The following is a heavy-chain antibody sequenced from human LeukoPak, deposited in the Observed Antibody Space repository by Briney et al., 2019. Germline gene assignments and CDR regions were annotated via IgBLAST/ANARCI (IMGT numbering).Heavy chain of an antibody. V-gene: IGHV4-34*01. J-gene: IGHJ4*02. Sequence: SETLSLTCAVYGGPFSGYYWSWIRQPPGKGLEWIGEINHSGSTNYNPSLKSRVTISVDTSKNQFSLKLSSVTAADTAVYYCARATPFFYDFWSGPIDYWGQGTLVTVSS. CDR2: INHSGST. D-gene: IGHD3-3*01. CDR3: ARATPFFYDFWSGPIDY. CDR1: GGPFSGYY.